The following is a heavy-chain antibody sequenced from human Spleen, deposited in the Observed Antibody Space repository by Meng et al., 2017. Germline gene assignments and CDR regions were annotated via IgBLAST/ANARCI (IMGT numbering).Heavy chain of an antibody. Sequence: ASVKVSCKASGGTFSSYAISWVRQAPGQGLEWMGRINPNSGGTNYAQKFQGRVTMTRDTSISTAYMELSRLRSDDTAVYYCARALGCSSSSCLGDDYWGQGTLVTVSS. D-gene: IGHD6-6*01. V-gene: IGHV1-2*06. CDR1: GGTFSSYA. CDR2: INPNSGGT. J-gene: IGHJ4*02. CDR3: ARALGCSSSSCLGDDY.